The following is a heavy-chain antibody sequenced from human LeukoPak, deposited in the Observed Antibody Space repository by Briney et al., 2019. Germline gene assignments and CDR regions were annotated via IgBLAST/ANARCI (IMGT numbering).Heavy chain of an antibody. J-gene: IGHJ4*02. V-gene: IGHV4-61*02. CDR2: IYTSGST. Sequence: PSETLSLTFTVSGGSISSGSYYWSWIRQPAGKGLEWIGRIYTSGSTNYNPSLKSRVTISVDTSKNQFSLKVNSVTAADTAVYYCARSRVRGALADFWGQGTLVTVSS. CDR1: GGSISSGSYY. D-gene: IGHD3-10*01. CDR3: ARSRVRGALADF.